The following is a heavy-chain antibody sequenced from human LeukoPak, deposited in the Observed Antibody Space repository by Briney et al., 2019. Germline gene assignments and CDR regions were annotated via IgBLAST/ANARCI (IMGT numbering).Heavy chain of an antibody. V-gene: IGHV3-7*01. CDR3: ARIGYSSSSYDY. J-gene: IGHJ4*02. CDR2: IKEDGSTK. CDR1: GFTFSPSA. Sequence: PGGSLRLSCAASGFTFSPSAMSWVRQAPGKGLEWVANIKEDGSTKYYVDSVKGRFTISRANAKNSVYLQISSLRVEDTAVYYCARIGYSSSSYDYWGQGTLVTVSS. D-gene: IGHD6-6*01.